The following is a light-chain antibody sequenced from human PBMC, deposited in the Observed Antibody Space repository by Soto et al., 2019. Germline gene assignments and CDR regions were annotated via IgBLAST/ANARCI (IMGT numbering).Light chain of an antibody. CDR3: QHYNNWPT. CDR2: GAS. J-gene: IGKJ1*01. CDR1: QSVSTN. V-gene: IGKV3-15*01. Sequence: EIVMTQSPATLSVSTGERATLSCRASQSVSTNLAWYQQKPGQAPRVLIYGASTRATNIPARFSGSGSGTDFTLTISSLQSEDFALYYCQHYNNWPTFGQGTKVDIK.